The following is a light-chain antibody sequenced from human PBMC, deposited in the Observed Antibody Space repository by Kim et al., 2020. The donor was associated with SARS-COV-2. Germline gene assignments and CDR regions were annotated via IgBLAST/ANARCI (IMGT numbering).Light chain of an antibody. V-gene: IGLV2-14*01. CDR3: TSYTSSTYV. CDR2: KVN. J-gene: IGLJ1*01. Sequence: GYDSVAWYQQVPGKAPQVMIYKVNTRPSGVSNRFSGSKSGNTASLTISGIQAEDEADYYCTSYTSSTYVFGTGTKVTVL. CDR1: GYDS.